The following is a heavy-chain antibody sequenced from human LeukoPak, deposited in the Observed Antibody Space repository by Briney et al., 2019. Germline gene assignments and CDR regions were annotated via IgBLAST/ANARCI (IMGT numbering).Heavy chain of an antibody. J-gene: IGHJ4*02. V-gene: IGHV3-23*01. D-gene: IGHD2-15*01. CDR1: GFTFRNYG. Sequence: PGGSLRPSCAASGFTFRNYGMSWVRQPPGKGLEWVSVVSDSGSSAYYTDSVKGRFTISRDNSKNTLCLQMDSLRAEDTAVYYCAPDLRGAAWSLDYWGQETLVTVSS. CDR3: APDLRGAAWSLDY. CDR2: VSDSGSSA.